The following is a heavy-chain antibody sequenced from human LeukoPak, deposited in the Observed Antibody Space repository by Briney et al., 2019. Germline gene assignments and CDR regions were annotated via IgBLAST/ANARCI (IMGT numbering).Heavy chain of an antibody. CDR2: ISAYNGNT. J-gene: IGHJ4*02. CDR1: GYTFTSYY. CDR3: ARDAAYYYDSSGYLFDY. D-gene: IGHD3-22*01. Sequence: ASVKVSCKASGYTFTSYYMHWVRQAPGQGLEWMGWISAYNGNTNYAQKLQGRVTMTTDTSTSTAYMELRSLRSDDTAVYYCARDAAYYYDSSGYLFDYWGQGTLVTVSS. V-gene: IGHV1-18*04.